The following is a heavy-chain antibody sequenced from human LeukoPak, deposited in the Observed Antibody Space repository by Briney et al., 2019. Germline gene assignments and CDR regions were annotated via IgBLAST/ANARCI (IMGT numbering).Heavy chain of an antibody. Sequence: GGSLRLSCAASGFTFSSYAMHWVRQAPGKGLEWVAVISYDGSNKYCADSVKGRFTISRDNSKNTLYLQMNSLRAEDTAVYYCAREGPGPYFDYWGQGTLVTVSS. V-gene: IGHV3-30*04. CDR2: ISYDGSNK. D-gene: IGHD2-8*02. CDR3: AREGPGPYFDY. CDR1: GFTFSSYA. J-gene: IGHJ4*02.